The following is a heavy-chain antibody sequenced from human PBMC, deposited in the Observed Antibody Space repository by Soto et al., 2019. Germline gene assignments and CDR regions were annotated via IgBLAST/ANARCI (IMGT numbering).Heavy chain of an antibody. D-gene: IGHD2-8*01. J-gene: IGHJ4*02. CDR2: IYYSGST. CDR1: GGSIISYY. CDR3: ARGGWGYCTNGVCSFDY. V-gene: IGHV4-59*01. Sequence: PSETLSLTWTVAGGSIISYYWSWIRQPPGKGLEWIGYIYYSGSTNYNPSLKSRVTISVDTSKNQFSLKLSSVTAADTAVYYCARGGWGYCTNGVCSFDYWGQGTLVTVSS.